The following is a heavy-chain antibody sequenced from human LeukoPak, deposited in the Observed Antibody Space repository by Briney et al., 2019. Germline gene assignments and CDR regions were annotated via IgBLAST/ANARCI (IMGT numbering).Heavy chain of an antibody. CDR3: AREHSSGYYLGY. D-gene: IGHD3-22*01. J-gene: IGHJ4*02. CDR1: GFTFSKYL. Sequence: GGSLRLSCAASGFTFSKYLMTWVRQAPGKGLEWVANIREDGSDKYYVDSVKGRFTISRDNAKNSLYLQMNSLRAEDTAVYYCAREHSSGYYLGYWGQGTLVTVSS. V-gene: IGHV3-7*01. CDR2: IREDGSDK.